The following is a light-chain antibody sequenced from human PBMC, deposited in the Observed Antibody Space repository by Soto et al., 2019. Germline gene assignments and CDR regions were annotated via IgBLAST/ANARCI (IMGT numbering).Light chain of an antibody. CDR2: AAS. CDR1: QSISNY. J-gene: IGKJ1*01. Sequence: DTQMTQSPSSLSTSVGDRVTITCRTSQSISNYLNWYQQKPGKVPKLLIYAASRLQSGVPSRFSASGSGTDFTLTISSLQPEDFATYYCQQSYITPWTFGQGTKVEIK. V-gene: IGKV1-39*01. CDR3: QQSYITPWT.